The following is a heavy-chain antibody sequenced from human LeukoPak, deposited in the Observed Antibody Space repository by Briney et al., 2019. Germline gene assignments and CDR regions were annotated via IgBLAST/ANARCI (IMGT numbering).Heavy chain of an antibody. J-gene: IGHJ4*02. CDR2: ISSSGSTI. Sequence: GGSLRLSCAASGFTFSSYEMNWVRQAPGKGLEWVSYISSSGSTIYYADSVKGRFTISRDNAKNSLYLQMNSLRAEDTAVYYCATSNYVAAALGYFDYWGQGTLVTVSS. V-gene: IGHV3-48*03. CDR3: ATSNYVAAALGYFDY. CDR1: GFTFSSYE. D-gene: IGHD6-13*01.